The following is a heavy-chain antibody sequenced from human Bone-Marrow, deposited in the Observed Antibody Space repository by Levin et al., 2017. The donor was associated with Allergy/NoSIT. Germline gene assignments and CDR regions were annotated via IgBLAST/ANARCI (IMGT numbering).Heavy chain of an antibody. J-gene: IGHJ4*02. Sequence: GGSLRLSCAASGFTFSSYAMSWVRQAPGKGLEWVSAISGSGGSTYYADSVKGRFTISRDNSKNTLYLQMNSLRAEDTAVYYCAKVQDRSGIAVAGDFDYWGQGTLVTVSS. D-gene: IGHD6-19*01. V-gene: IGHV3-23*01. CDR3: AKVQDRSGIAVAGDFDY. CDR2: ISGSGGST. CDR1: GFTFSSYA.